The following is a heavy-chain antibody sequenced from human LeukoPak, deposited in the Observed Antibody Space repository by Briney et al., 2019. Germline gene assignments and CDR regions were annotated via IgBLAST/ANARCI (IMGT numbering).Heavy chain of an antibody. CDR2: INSDGRII. CDR3: ARGRGWYFDL. D-gene: IGHD3-10*01. Sequence: GGSLRLSCAASGFTFGSFSMTWVRQAPGKGLVWVSHINSDGRIINYADSVKGRFTISRDNAKNTLYLQMNSLRVEDTAVYYCARGRGWYFDLWGRGTLVTVSS. V-gene: IGHV3-74*01. CDR1: GFTFGSFS. J-gene: IGHJ2*01.